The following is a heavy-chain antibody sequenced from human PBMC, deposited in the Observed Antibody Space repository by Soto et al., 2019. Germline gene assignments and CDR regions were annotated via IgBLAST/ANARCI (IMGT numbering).Heavy chain of an antibody. CDR1: GGSVSSGSYY. CDR2: IYYSGST. V-gene: IGHV4-61*01. CDR3: ARFIDCSGGSCYSESFDY. Sequence: SETLSLTCTVSGGSVSSGSYYWSWIRQPPGKGLEWIGYIYYSGSTNYNPSLKSRVTISVDTSKNQFSLKLSSVTAADTAVYNCARFIDCSGGSCYSESFDYWGQGTLVTVSS. J-gene: IGHJ4*02. D-gene: IGHD2-15*01.